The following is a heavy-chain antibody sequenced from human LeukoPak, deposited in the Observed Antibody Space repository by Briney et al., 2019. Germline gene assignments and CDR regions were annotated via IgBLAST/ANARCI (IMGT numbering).Heavy chain of an antibody. D-gene: IGHD6-13*01. J-gene: IGHJ4*02. CDR1: GFTFSSYA. V-gene: IGHV3-30-3*01. CDR2: ISYDGSNK. CDR3: ATGGIAADYFDY. Sequence: PGRSLRLSCAASGFTFSSYAMHWVRQAPGKGLEWVAVISYDGSNKYYADSVKGRFTISRDNSKNTLYLQMNSLRSEDTAVYYCATGGIAADYFDYWGQGTLVTVSS.